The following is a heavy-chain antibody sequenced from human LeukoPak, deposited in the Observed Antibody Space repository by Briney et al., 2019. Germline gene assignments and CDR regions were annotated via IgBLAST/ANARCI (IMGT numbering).Heavy chain of an antibody. V-gene: IGHV3-9*01. CDR2: ITWNSGTI. D-gene: IGHD6-19*01. J-gene: IGHJ4*02. CDR1: GFTFSSYG. Sequence: GGSLRLSCAASGFTFSSYGMHWVRQAPGKGLEWVSGITWNSGTIGYADSVKGRFTISRDNAKNSLYLQMNSLRAGDTALYYCAKGRGWYSPDYWGQGTLVTVSS. CDR3: AKGRGWYSPDY.